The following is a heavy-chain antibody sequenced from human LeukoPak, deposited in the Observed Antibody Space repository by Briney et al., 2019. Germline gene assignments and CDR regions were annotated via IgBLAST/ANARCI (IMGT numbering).Heavy chain of an antibody. D-gene: IGHD6-19*01. CDR2: ISSSGGVT. CDR1: GFTFSSYA. CDR3: AKGGSTGWYRHYDY. Sequence: GGSLRLSCAASGFTFSSYAMTWVRQAPGKGLEWVSAISSSGGVTYYTDSVKGRFTISRDNSKNTLYLQMNSLRAEDTAVYYCAKGGSTGWYRHYDYWGQGTLVTVSS. V-gene: IGHV3-23*01. J-gene: IGHJ4*02.